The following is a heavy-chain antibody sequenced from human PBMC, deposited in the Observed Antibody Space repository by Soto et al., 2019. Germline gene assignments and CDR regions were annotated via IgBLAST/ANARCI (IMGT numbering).Heavy chain of an antibody. CDR2: INHSGST. D-gene: IGHD3-22*01. J-gene: IGHJ4*02. CDR1: GGSFSGYY. Sequence: QVQLQQWGAGLLKPSETLSLTCAVYGGSFSGYYWSWIRQPPGKGLEWIGEINHSGSTNYNPSLKSRVTISVDTSKNQFSLKLSSVTAADTAVYYCARGRLDLYYYDSSGYYFAAWCQGTLVTVSS. CDR3: ARGRLDLYYYDSSGYYFAA. V-gene: IGHV4-34*01.